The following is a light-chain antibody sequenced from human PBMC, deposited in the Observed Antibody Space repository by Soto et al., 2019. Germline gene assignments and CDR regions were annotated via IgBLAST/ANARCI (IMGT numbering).Light chain of an antibody. Sequence: QSVLTQPPSASGTPGHRVTISCSRSSSNIGSNYVYWYQQLPGTAPKLLIYRNNQRPSGVPDRFSGSKSGTSASLAISGLRSEDEADYYCAAWDDSLSAHYVFGTGTKVTVL. V-gene: IGLV1-47*01. CDR1: SSNIGSNY. CDR3: AAWDDSLSAHYV. J-gene: IGLJ1*01. CDR2: RNN.